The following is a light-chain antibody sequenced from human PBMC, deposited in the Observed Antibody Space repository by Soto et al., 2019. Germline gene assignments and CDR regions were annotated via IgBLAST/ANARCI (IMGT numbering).Light chain of an antibody. V-gene: IGKV1-39*01. Sequence: DIQMTQSPSSLSASVGDRVTITCRASQSISSYLNWYQQKPGKAPNLLIYAASSLQSGVPSRFSDSGSVTDFTLTISSLQPEDYATYFFQESYSTPRTFGQGTKLEI. CDR1: QSISSY. J-gene: IGKJ2*02. CDR3: QESYSTPRT. CDR2: AAS.